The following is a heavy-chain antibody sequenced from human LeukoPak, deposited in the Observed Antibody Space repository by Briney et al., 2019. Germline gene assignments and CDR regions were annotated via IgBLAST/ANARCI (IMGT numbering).Heavy chain of an antibody. CDR3: ARLSRFTGIFDY. V-gene: IGHV4-30-2*01. J-gene: IGHJ4*02. CDR2: IYHSGST. Sequence: SETLSLTCTVSGGSISSGGYYWSWIRQPPGKGLEWIGYIYHSGSTNYNPSLKSRVTISVDTSKNQFSLKLSSVTAADTAVYYYARLSRFTGIFDYWGQGTLVTVSS. D-gene: IGHD3-3*01. CDR1: GGSISSGGYY.